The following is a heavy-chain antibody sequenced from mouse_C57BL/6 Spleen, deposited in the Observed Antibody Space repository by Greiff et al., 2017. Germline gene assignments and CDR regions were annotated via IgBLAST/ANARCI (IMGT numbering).Heavy chain of an antibody. V-gene: IGHV5-17*01. J-gene: IGHJ2*01. Sequence: EVQLQQSGGGLVKPGGSLKLSCAASGFTFSDYGMHWVRQAPEKGLEWVAYISSGSSTIYYADTVKGRFTISRDNAKNTLFLQMTSLRSEDTAMYYGARGLDYYGSSPDDWGQGTTLTVSS. D-gene: IGHD1-1*01. CDR1: GFTFSDYG. CDR3: ARGLDYYGSSPDD. CDR2: ISSGSSTI.